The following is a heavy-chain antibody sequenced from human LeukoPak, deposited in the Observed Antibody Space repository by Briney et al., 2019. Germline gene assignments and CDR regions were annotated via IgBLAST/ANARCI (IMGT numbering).Heavy chain of an antibody. CDR2: ISYDGSDK. D-gene: IGHD3-10*01. V-gene: IGHV3-30*18. CDR1: GFTFSSYG. Sequence: GGSLRPSCAASGFTFSSYGMHWVRQAPGKGLEWVAVISYDGSDKYYADSLEGRFTISRDNSKNTLYLQMNSLRAEDTAVYYCAKDHQGFNYYGSGSYSPCNFDYWGQGTLVTVSS. J-gene: IGHJ4*02. CDR3: AKDHQGFNYYGSGSYSPCNFDY.